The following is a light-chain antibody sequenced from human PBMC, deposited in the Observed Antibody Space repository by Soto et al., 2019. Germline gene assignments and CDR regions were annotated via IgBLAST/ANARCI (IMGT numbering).Light chain of an antibody. CDR2: EIT. CDR3: RSYAGSNVV. CDR1: SSDVGGYAY. Sequence: QSALTQPPSASGSPGQSVTISCTGTSSDVGGYAYVSWYQHHPGKAPKLLIYEITKRPSGVPDRFSGSKSGNTASLTVSGLQAEDEADYYCRSYAGSNVVLGGGTKPPS. V-gene: IGLV2-8*01. J-gene: IGLJ2*01.